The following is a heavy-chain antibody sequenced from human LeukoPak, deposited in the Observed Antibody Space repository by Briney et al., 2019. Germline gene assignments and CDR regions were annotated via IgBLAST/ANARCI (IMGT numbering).Heavy chain of an antibody. CDR3: ARGDYCSGGSCNQPPDY. CDR2: INSDGSNT. D-gene: IGHD2-15*01. Sequence: GGSLRLSCAASGFTFSSYWMHWVRQAPGKGLVWVSRINSDGSNTSYADSVKGRFTISRDNAKNTLYLQMNSLRAEDTAVYYCARGDYCSGGSCNQPPDYWGQGTLVTVSS. J-gene: IGHJ4*02. V-gene: IGHV3-74*01. CDR1: GFTFSSYW.